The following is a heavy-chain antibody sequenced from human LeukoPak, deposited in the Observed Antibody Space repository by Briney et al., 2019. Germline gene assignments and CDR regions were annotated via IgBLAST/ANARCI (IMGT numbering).Heavy chain of an antibody. CDR1: GFTFSSYS. CDR3: ARPRLEYCSGGSCFDAFDI. CDR2: ISSSTSYI. D-gene: IGHD2-15*01. J-gene: IGHJ3*02. V-gene: IGHV3-21*04. Sequence: GGSLRLSCAASGFTFSSYSMNWVRQAPGKGLEWVSSISSSTSYIYYADSVKGRFTISRDNAKNSLYLQMNSLTAEDTAIYSCARPRLEYCSGGSCFDAFDIWGQGTMVTVSS.